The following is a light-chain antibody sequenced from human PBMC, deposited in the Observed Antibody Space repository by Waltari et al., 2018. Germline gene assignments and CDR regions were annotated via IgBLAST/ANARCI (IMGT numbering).Light chain of an antibody. CDR1: NSNIGSRT. CDR2: NNK. V-gene: IGLV1-44*01. Sequence: QAVLTQAVSVSGTPGQRVSISCFGTNSNIGSRTVNWYQQLPGTAPKLLINNNKERPAGVSDRFSGSKSGTSAALAISGLQSEDEADYFCAAWDDSLNSWVFGRGTKLTVL. CDR3: AAWDDSLNSWV. J-gene: IGLJ3*02.